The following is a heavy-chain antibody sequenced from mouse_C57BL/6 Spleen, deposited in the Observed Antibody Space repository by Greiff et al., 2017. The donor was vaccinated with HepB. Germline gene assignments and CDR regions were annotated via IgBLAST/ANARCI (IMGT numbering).Heavy chain of an antibody. V-gene: IGHV1-7*01. CDR2: INPSSGYT. D-gene: IGHD1-1*01. CDR3: STTVVATDYAMDY. J-gene: IGHJ4*01. Sequence: VQLQQSGAELAKPGASVKLSCKASGYTFTSYWMHWVKQRPGQGLEWIGYINPSSGYTKYNQKFKDKATLTADKSSSTADMQLSSLTYEDSAVYYCSTTVVATDYAMDYWGQGTSVTVSS. CDR1: GYTFTSYW.